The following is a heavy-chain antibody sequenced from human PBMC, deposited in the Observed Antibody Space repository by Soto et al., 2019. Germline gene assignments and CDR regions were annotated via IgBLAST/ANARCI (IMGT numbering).Heavy chain of an antibody. V-gene: IGHV1-2*02. CDR2: INPKSGGT. D-gene: IGHD2-15*01. CDR1: GDAFTANY. CDR3: ARVVIRMAIQSIDS. Sequence: GASVKVSCKASGDAFTANYIHWVRQAPGQGFEWMGWINPKSGGTKYPQKFQGRVTMTRDTSLSTVYMTLTRLTSDDTAVYYCARVVIRMAIQSIDSWGPGSLVTVSS. J-gene: IGHJ4*02.